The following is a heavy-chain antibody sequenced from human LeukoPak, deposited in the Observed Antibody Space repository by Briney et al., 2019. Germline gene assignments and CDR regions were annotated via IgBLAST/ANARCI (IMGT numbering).Heavy chain of an antibody. CDR3: ARAYSSSWYLSGYYYMDV. V-gene: IGHV1-8*02. CDR2: MNPNSGNT. CDR1: GGTFSSYA. J-gene: IGHJ6*03. Sequence: ASVKVSCKASGGTFSSYAISWVRQAPGQGLEWMGWMNPNSGNTGYAQKFQGRVTMTRNTSISTAYMELSSLRSEDTAVYYCARAYSSSWYLSGYYYMDVWGKGTTVTISS. D-gene: IGHD6-13*01.